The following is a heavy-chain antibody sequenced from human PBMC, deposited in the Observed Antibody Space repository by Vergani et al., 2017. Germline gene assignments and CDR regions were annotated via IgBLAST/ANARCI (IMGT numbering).Heavy chain of an antibody. CDR1: GDSINNGNHY. V-gene: IGHV4-30-4*08. CDR3: ASRFGSGSYYNRGWFDP. J-gene: IGHJ5*02. Sequence: QVQLQESGPGLVKPSQTLSLTCTVSGDSINNGNHYWTWIRQSPGKGLEWIGYIYYSGATYYNPSLKTRLTMSLDRSKNQFSLKLNSVTAADTAVYYCASRFGSGSYYNRGWFDPWGQGTQVTVSS. D-gene: IGHD3-10*01. CDR2: IYYSGAT.